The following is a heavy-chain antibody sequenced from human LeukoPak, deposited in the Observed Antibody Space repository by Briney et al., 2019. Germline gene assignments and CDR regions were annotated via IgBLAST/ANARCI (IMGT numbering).Heavy chain of an antibody. CDR3: ARGSFRGSYLWLDNWFDP. D-gene: IGHD3-16*02. CDR2: VYYSGST. CDR1: GGSTSSGGYY. Sequence: PSETLSLTCTVSGGSTSSGGYYWSWIRQHPGKGLEWIGYVYYSGSTYYNPSLKSRVTISVDTSKNQFSLKLSSVTAADTAVYYCARGSFRGSYLWLDNWFDPWGQGTLVTVSS. V-gene: IGHV4-31*03. J-gene: IGHJ5*02.